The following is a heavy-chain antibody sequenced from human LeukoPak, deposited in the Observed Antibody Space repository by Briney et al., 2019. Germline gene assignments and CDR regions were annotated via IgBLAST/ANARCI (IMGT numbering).Heavy chain of an antibody. V-gene: IGHV1-2*02. J-gene: IGHJ4*02. CDR2: INPNSGGT. CDR3: ERDPYSGCSGH. D-gene: IGHD5-12*01. Sequence: ASVKVSCKASGYTVTGYYMHWVRQALGQGLEWMGWINPNSGGTNYAQKFQGRVTMTRDTSISTAYMELSRLRSDDTAVYYCERDPYSGCSGHWGQGTLVTVSS. CDR1: GYTVTGYY.